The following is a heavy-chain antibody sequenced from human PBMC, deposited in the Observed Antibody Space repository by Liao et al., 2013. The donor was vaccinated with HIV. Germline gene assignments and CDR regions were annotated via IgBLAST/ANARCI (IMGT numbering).Heavy chain of an antibody. CDR1: GGSFSSYY. V-gene: IGHV4-59*01. CDR2: ISYRGNT. J-gene: IGHJ2*01. D-gene: IGHD3-10*01. Sequence: QVQLEESGPGLVKPSETLSLTCSISGGSFSSYYWSWIRQPPGKGLEWIGYISYRGNTNYNPSLKSRVSISLDTSKNQFSLEVNSVTAADTAFYYCAREVWRFGELYWYFDLWGRGTLVTVSS. CDR3: AREVWRFGELYWYFDL.